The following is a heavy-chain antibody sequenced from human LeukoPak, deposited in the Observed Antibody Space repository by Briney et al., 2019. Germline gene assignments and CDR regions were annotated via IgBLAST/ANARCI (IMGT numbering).Heavy chain of an antibody. Sequence: GASVKVSCKASGYTFTGYYMHWVRQAPGQRLEWMGRINPNSGGTNYAQKFQTRVTMTRDTSISTAYMELSRLRSDDTAVYYCASSVSYCSSTSCRPGDAFDIWGQGTMVTVSS. D-gene: IGHD2-2*01. V-gene: IGHV1-2*06. CDR3: ASSVSYCSSTSCRPGDAFDI. J-gene: IGHJ3*02. CDR2: INPNSGGT. CDR1: GYTFTGYY.